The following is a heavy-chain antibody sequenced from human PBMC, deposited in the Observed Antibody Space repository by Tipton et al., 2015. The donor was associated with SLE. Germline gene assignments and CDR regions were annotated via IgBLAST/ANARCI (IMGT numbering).Heavy chain of an antibody. D-gene: IGHD3-3*01. CDR2: INWNGGST. CDR1: GFNFEDYG. Sequence: SLRLSCAAFGFNFEDYGMSWVRQAPGKGLEWVSGINWNGGSTGYADSVKGRFTISRDNAKNSLYLQMNSLRAEDTAVYYCARGFWNGFYIGYFDSWGQGAPATVSS. CDR3: ARGFWNGFYIGYFDS. J-gene: IGHJ4*02. V-gene: IGHV3-20*04.